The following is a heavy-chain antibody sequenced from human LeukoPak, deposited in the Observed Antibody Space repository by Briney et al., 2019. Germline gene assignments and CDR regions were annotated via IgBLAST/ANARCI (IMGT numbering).Heavy chain of an antibody. CDR1: GDSISTGGYY. CDR2: IYYSGST. Sequence: PSVTLSLTCTVSGDSISTGGYYWSWIRQHPGKGLEWIGYIYYSGSTYYTPSLKSRVTISVDTSKNQFSLRLSSVTAADTAVYYCARGRVGATTEYYFDYWGQGTLVTVSS. D-gene: IGHD1-26*01. J-gene: IGHJ4*02. CDR3: ARGRVGATTEYYFDY. V-gene: IGHV4-31*03.